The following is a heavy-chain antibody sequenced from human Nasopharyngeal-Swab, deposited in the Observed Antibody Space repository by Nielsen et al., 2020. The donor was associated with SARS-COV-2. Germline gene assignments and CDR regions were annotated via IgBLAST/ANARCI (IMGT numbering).Heavy chain of an antibody. D-gene: IGHD3-22*01. CDR1: GGSISSYY. V-gene: IGHV4-59*13. CDR2: IYYSGST. J-gene: IGHJ4*02. CDR3: ARGSGYYDSSGYSDY. Sequence: GALRLSCTVSGGSISSYYWSWIRQPPGKGLEWIGYIYYSGSTNYNPSLKSRVTISVDTSKNQFSLKLSSVTAADTAVYYCARGSGYYDSSGYSDYWGQGTLATVSS.